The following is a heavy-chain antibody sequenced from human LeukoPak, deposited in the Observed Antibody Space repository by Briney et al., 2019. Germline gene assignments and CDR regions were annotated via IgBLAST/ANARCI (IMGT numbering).Heavy chain of an antibody. Sequence: ASVKVSCKASGYTFTGYYMHWVRQAPGQGLEWMGWINPNSGGTNYAQKFQGRVTMTRDTSISTAYMELSRLRSDDTAVYYCARDWNCGGDCYSTWGQGTLGTVSS. J-gene: IGHJ4*02. V-gene: IGHV1-2*02. CDR1: GYTFTGYY. D-gene: IGHD2-21*02. CDR2: INPNSGGT. CDR3: ARDWNCGGDCYST.